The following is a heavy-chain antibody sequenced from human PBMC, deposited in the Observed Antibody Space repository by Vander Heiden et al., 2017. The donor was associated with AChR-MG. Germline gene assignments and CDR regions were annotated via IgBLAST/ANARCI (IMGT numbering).Heavy chain of an antibody. V-gene: IGHV3-9*01. CDR1: GFTFDDYA. Sequence: EVQLVESGGGLVQPGRSLRLSCAASGFTFDDYAMHWVRQAPGKGLEWVSGISWNSGAIGYADSVKGRFTISRDNAKNSLYLQMNSLRPEDTALYYCARRTVYWYFDLWGRGTLVTVSS. D-gene: IGHD1-1*01. J-gene: IGHJ2*01. CDR2: ISWNSGAI. CDR3: ARRTVYWYFDL.